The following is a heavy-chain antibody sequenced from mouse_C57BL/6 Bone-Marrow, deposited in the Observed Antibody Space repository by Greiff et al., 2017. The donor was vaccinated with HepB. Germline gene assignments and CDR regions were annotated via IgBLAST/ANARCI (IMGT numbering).Heavy chain of an antibody. Sequence: QVQLKQPGAELVKPGASVKLSCKASGYTFTSYWMQWVKQRPGQGLEWIGEIDPSDSYTNYNQKFKGKATLTVDTSSSTAYMQLSSLTSEDSAVYYCARKTRSLAYWGQGTTLTVSS. D-gene: IGHD1-1*01. V-gene: IGHV1-50*01. CDR1: GYTFTSYW. CDR2: IDPSDSYT. CDR3: ARKTRSLAY. J-gene: IGHJ2*01.